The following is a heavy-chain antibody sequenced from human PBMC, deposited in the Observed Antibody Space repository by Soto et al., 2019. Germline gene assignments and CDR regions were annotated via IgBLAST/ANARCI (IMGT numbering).Heavy chain of an antibody. J-gene: IGHJ6*01. CDR2: IGGYAGNT. CDR3: ARRYCRITGPGSYYVYSGGMDV. Sequence: ASVKVSCNASAHTLSNSGSKCLRQAPGRGLEWMGWIGGYAGNTEYAQRFHGRVTMTRDATTGRVYIELKLLRHVDTARYDGARRYCRITGPGSYYVYSGGMDVWGHGTAVTVSS. CDR1: AHTLSNSG. D-gene: IGHD2-15*01. V-gene: IGHV1-18*01.